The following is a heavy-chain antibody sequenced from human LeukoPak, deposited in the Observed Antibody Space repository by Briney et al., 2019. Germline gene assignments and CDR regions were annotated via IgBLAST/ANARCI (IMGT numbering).Heavy chain of an antibody. CDR2: ISYDGSDK. D-gene: IGHD2-2*01. J-gene: IGHJ4*02. CDR3: AKDTGPDIVVVPAAFDY. Sequence: HPGGSLRLSCAASGFTFSSYGMHWVRQAPGKGLEWVAVISYDGSDKYYADSVKGRFTISRDNSKSTLYLQMNSLRAEDTAVYYCAKDTGPDIVVVPAAFDYWGQGTLVTVSS. V-gene: IGHV3-30*18. CDR1: GFTFSSYG.